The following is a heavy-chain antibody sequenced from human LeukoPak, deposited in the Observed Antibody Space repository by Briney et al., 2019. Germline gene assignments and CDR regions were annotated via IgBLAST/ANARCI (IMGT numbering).Heavy chain of an antibody. J-gene: IGHJ6*03. D-gene: IGHD5-18*01. CDR1: GGSISSYY. CDR3: ARVTSRPPHDYCYYYMDV. CDR2: IYTSGST. Sequence: SETLSLTCTVSGGSISSYYWSWIRQPPGKGLEWIGYIYTSGSTNYNPSLKSRVTISVDTSKNQFSLKLSSVTAADTAVYYCARVTSRPPHDYCYYYMDVWGKGTTVTVSS. V-gene: IGHV4-4*09.